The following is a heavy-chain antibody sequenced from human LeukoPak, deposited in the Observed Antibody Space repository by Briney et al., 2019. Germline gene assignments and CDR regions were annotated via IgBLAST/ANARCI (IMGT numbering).Heavy chain of an antibody. D-gene: IGHD2-2*01. Sequence: GGSLSHSCAASGFTFDSYAMTWVRQAPGKGLEWVSSISGGGGITNYADSVKGRFTISRDNSKYTLFLQMNSLRAEDTAVYYCAKYGVDCSSTSCYPLYYMDVWGKGTTVTVSS. CDR2: ISGGGGIT. CDR3: AKYGVDCSSTSCYPLYYMDV. J-gene: IGHJ6*03. CDR1: GFTFDSYA. V-gene: IGHV3-23*01.